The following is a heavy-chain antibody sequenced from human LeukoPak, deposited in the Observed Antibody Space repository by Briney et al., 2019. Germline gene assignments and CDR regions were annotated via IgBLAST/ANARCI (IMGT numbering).Heavy chain of an antibody. V-gene: IGHV3-30*04. CDR1: GFTFSSYA. D-gene: IGHD3-9*01. J-gene: IGHJ4*02. CDR2: ISYDGSNK. Sequence: GRSLRLSCAASGFTFSSYAMHWVRQAPGKGLEWVAVISYDGSNKYYADSVKGRFTISRDNSKSTLYLQMNSLRAEDTAVYYCARSEALYDILTGYRFDYWGQGTLVTVSS. CDR3: ARSEALYDILTGYRFDY.